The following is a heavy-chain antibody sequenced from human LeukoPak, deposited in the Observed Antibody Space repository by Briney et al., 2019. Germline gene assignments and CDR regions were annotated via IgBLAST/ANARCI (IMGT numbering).Heavy chain of an antibody. V-gene: IGHV3-53*01. Sequence: GGSLRLSCAASGFTVSSNYMSWVRQAPGKGLEWVSVIYTGGSRYYADSVKGRFTISRDNPKNTLYLQMNSLRAEDTAVYYCARGYDSSGYYFDYWGQGTLVTVSS. J-gene: IGHJ4*02. CDR1: GFTVSSNY. D-gene: IGHD3-22*01. CDR2: IYTGGSR. CDR3: ARGYDSSGYYFDY.